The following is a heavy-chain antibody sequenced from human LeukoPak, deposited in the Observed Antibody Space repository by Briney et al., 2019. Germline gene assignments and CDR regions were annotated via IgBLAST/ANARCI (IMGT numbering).Heavy chain of an antibody. CDR2: INHSGST. D-gene: IGHD6-13*01. V-gene: IGHV4-34*01. J-gene: IGHJ4*02. CDR1: GGSFSGYY. Sequence: SETLSLTCAVYGGSFSGYYWSWIRQPPGKGLGWIGEINHSGSTNYNPSLKSRVTISVDTSRNQFSLKLSSVTAADTAVYYCARGYANSDVYSSSRDKTYYFDYWGQGTLVTVSS. CDR3: ARGYANSDVYSSSRDKTYYFDY.